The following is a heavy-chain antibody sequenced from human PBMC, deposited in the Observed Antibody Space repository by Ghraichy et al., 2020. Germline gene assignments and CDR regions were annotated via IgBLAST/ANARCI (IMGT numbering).Heavy chain of an antibody. D-gene: IGHD3-9*01. CDR2: INHSGST. Sequence: SETLSLTCAVYGGSFSGYYWSWIRQPPGKGLEWIGEINHSGSTNYNPSLKSRVTISVDTSKNQFSLKLSSVTAADTAVYYCARGGKLRYFDWLLNPEHHDAFDIWGQGTMVTVSS. CDR1: GGSFSGYY. CDR3: ARGGKLRYFDWLLNPEHHDAFDI. J-gene: IGHJ3*02. V-gene: IGHV4-34*01.